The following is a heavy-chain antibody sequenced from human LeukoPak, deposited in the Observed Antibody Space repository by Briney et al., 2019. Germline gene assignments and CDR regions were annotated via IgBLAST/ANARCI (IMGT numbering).Heavy chain of an antibody. CDR2: INHSGST. CDR3: ARFIAAAGFDY. V-gene: IGHV4-34*01. Sequence: SETLSLTCAVYGGSFSGYYWSWIRQPPGKGLEWIGEINHSGSTNYNPSLKSRVTISVDTSKNQFSLKLSSVTAADTAVYYCARFIAAAGFDYWGQGTLVTVSS. D-gene: IGHD6-13*01. CDR1: GGSFSGYY. J-gene: IGHJ4*02.